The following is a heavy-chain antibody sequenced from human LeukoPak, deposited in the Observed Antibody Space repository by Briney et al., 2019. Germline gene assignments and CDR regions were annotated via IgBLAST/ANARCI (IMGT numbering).Heavy chain of an antibody. V-gene: IGHV4-59*08. D-gene: IGHD4-17*01. CDR1: GGSISSYS. J-gene: IGHJ5*02. CDR3: ARGMTTGPDP. Sequence: PSETLSLTCTVSGGSISSYSWSWIRQPPGKGLEWIGYIYYSGSTNYNPPLKSRLTISVDTSKNQFSLNLSSVTAADTAVYYCARGMTTGPDPWGQGTLVTVSS. CDR2: IYYSGST.